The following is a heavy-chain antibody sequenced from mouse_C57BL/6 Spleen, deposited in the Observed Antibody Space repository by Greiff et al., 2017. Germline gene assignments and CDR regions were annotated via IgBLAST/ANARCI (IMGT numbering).Heavy chain of an antibody. CDR1: GFSFNTYA. Sequence: EVQLVESGGGLVQPKGSLKLSCAASGFSFNTYAMNWVRQAPGKGLEWVARIRSKSNNSATYYADSVKDRFTISRDDSESMLYLQMNNLKTEDTAMYYCVLLLRSKGYFDVWGTGTTVTVSS. CDR2: IRSKSNNSAT. J-gene: IGHJ1*03. CDR3: VLLLRSKGYFDV. V-gene: IGHV10-1*01. D-gene: IGHD1-1*01.